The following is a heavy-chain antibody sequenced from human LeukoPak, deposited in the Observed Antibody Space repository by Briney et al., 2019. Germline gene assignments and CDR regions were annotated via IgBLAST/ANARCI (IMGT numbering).Heavy chain of an antibody. J-gene: IGHJ4*02. Sequence: SETLSLTCAVYGGSFSGYYWSWIRQPPGKGLEWIGEINHSGSTNYNPSLKSRVTISVDTSKNQFSLKLSSVTAADTAVYYCARGLFQLDYWGQGTLVTVSS. CDR1: GGSFSGYY. V-gene: IGHV4-34*01. CDR3: ARGLFQLDY. CDR2: INHSGST.